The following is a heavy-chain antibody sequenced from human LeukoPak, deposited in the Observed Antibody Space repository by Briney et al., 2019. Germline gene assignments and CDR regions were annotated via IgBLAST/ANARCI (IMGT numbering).Heavy chain of an antibody. CDR1: GYTFTSYA. V-gene: IGHV1-18*01. J-gene: IGHJ4*02. D-gene: IGHD3-10*01. Sequence: ASVKVSCKASGYTFTSYAMNWVRQAPGQGLEWMGWISAYNGNTNYAQKLQGRVTMTTDTSTSTAYMELRSLRSDDTAVYYCARAARKIGESDYWGQGTLVTVSS. CDR2: ISAYNGNT. CDR3: ARAARKIGESDY.